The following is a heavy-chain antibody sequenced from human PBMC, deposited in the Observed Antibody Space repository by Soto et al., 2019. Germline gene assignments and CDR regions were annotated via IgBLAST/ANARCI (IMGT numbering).Heavy chain of an antibody. CDR3: ARGPSSLTRFDY. Sequence: GGSLRLSCAASGFTFSSYAMHWVRQAPGKGLELVAVISYDGSNEYYADSVKGRFTISRDNSKNTLYLQMNSLRAEDTAVYYCARGPSSLTRFDYWGQGTLVTVSS. CDR1: GFTFSSYA. J-gene: IGHJ4*02. V-gene: IGHV3-30-3*01. CDR2: ISYDGSNE. D-gene: IGHD2-2*01.